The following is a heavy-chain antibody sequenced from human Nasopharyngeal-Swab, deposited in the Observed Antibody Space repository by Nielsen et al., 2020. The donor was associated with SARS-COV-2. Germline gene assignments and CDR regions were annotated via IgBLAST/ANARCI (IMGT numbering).Heavy chain of an antibody. J-gene: IGHJ6*02. Sequence: GESLKISCAASGFTFSSCAMHWVRQAPGKGLEWVAVISYDGSNKYYADSVKGRFTISRDNSKNTLYLQMNSLRAEDTAVYYCARNHPYGMTSPFNYYYYGMDVWGQGTTVTVSS. V-gene: IGHV3-30-3*01. D-gene: IGHD1-14*01. CDR3: ARNHPYGMTSPFNYYYYGMDV. CDR2: ISYDGSNK. CDR1: GFTFSSCA.